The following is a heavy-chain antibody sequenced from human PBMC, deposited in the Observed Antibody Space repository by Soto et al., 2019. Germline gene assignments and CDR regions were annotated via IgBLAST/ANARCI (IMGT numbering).Heavy chain of an antibody. CDR2: ISASGRDI. V-gene: IGHV3-23*01. J-gene: IGHJ4*02. D-gene: IGHD6-19*01. CDR3: AKGKTSGWYYFDY. Sequence: GGSLRLSCAASGFTFSNFAMSWVRQAPGRGLEWVSGISASGRDIHYADSVKDRFTVSRDNSKNTLYLQMNSLRAEDTAIYYCAKGKTSGWYYFDYWGQGALITVSS. CDR1: GFTFSNFA.